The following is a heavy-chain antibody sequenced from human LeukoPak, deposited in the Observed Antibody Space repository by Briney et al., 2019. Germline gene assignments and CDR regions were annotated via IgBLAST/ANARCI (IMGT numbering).Heavy chain of an antibody. V-gene: IGHV3-30-3*01. CDR3: ARGRGSYSADY. CDR1: GFTFSRYT. J-gene: IGHJ4*02. D-gene: IGHD1-26*01. CDR2: LSYDGSNE. Sequence: GSLRLSCAASGFTFSRYTLHWVRQPPGKGLEWVALLSYDGSNECYADSVKGRFTISRDNSKNTLYLQMNSLRAEDTAVYYCARGRGSYSADYWGQGTLVTVSS.